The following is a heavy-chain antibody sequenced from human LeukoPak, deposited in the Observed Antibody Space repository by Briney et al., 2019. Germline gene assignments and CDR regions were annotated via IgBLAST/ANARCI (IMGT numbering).Heavy chain of an antibody. D-gene: IGHD4-17*01. V-gene: IGHV3-21*01. CDR2: ISSSSSYI. CDR1: GFTFSSYS. CDR3: ARERGGYGDYVLGDFDY. Sequence: GGSLRLSCAASGFTFSSYSMNWVRQAPGKGLEWVSSISSSSSYIYYADSVKGRFTISKDNAKNSLYLQMNSLRAEDTAVYYCARERGGYGDYVLGDFDYWGQGTLVTVS. J-gene: IGHJ4*02.